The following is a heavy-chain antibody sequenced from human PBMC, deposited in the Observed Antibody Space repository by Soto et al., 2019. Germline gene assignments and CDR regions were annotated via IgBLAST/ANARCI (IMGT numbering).Heavy chain of an antibody. CDR2: IYHSGSA. Sequence: SETLSLTCVVSGGSVNTAGYSWSWIRQPPGKGLEWIGYIYHSGSAYYNPSLKSRVTISLDRSNNHFSLKLISVTAAGTAVYYCARVPIYYDSSGYYHCGNFDIWGQGTMVTVSS. D-gene: IGHD3-22*01. CDR1: GGSVNTAGYS. CDR3: ARVPIYYDSSGYYHCGNFDI. J-gene: IGHJ3*02. V-gene: IGHV4-30-2*01.